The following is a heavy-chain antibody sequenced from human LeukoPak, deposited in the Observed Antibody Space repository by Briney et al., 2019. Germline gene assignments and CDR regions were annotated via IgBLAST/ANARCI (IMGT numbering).Heavy chain of an antibody. J-gene: IGHJ4*02. CDR2: IYGGGGVI. V-gene: IGHV3-23*03. D-gene: IGHD5-12*01. Sequence: GGSLRLSCAASGFTFSGYGMYWVRQAPRKGLEWVAGIYGGGGVIKYADSVKGRFTISRDNSENILYLQMDSLRVEDTAIYYCAKDRVPDSGYDIDYWGQGTLVTISS. CDR3: AKDRVPDSGYDIDY. CDR1: GFTFSGYG.